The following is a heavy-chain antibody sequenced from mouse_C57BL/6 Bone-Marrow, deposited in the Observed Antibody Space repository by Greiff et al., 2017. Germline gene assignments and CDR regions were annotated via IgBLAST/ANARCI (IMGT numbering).Heavy chain of an antibody. CDR2: ISSGGSYT. D-gene: IGHD1-1*01. V-gene: IGHV5-6*02. CDR3: ARHRYGSSSLYFDV. CDR1: GFTFSSYG. J-gene: IGHJ1*03. Sequence: EVKLVESGGDLVKPGGSLKLSCAASGFTFSSYGMSWVRQTPDKRLEWVATISSGGSYTYYPDSVKGRFTISRDNAKNTLYLQMSSLKSEDTAMYYCARHRYGSSSLYFDVWGTGTTVTVSS.